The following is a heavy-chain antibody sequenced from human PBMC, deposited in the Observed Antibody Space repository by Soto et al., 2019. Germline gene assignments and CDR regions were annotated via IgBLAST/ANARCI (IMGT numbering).Heavy chain of an antibody. CDR3: ERGGYYYERTWSFDI. V-gene: IGHV3-30-3*02. Sequence: GSMRLSCPAPRFTWSSYSMHWVRQAPGKGLEWVAVISYDGSNKYYADAVKGRFTISRDNSKNTLYLQMNSLRAEDTAVYYCERGGYYYERTWSFDIWGQGKMVTV. CDR1: RFTWSSYS. J-gene: IGHJ3*02. D-gene: IGHD3-22*01. CDR2: ISYDGSNK.